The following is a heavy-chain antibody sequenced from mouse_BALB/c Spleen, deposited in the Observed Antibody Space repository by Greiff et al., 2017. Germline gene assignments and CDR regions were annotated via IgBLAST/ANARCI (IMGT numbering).Heavy chain of an antibody. D-gene: IGHD1-1*01. CDR1: GFSLSTSGMG. CDR2: IYWDDDK. J-gene: IGHJ4*01. Sequence: QVTLKVSGPGILQPSQTLSLTCSFSGFSLSTSGMGVSWIRQPSGKGLEWLAHIYWDDDKRYNPSLKSRLTISKDTSRNQVFLKITSVDTADTATYYCARRAGVYYGSSYGAMDYWGQGTSVTVSS. V-gene: IGHV8-12*01. CDR3: ARRAGVYYGSSYGAMDY.